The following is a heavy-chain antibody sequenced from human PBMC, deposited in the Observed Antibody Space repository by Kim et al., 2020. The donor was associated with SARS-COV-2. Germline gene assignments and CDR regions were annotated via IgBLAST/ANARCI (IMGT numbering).Heavy chain of an antibody. Sequence: SETLSLTCTVSGGSISSYYWSWIRQPPGKGLEWIGYIYYSGSTNYNPSLKSRVTISVDTSKNQFSLKLSSVTAADTAVYYCARASSPYCSSTSCYGWYFDYWGQGTLVTVSS. D-gene: IGHD2-2*01. CDR2: IYYSGST. V-gene: IGHV4-59*01. CDR1: GGSISSYY. CDR3: ARASSPYCSSTSCYGWYFDY. J-gene: IGHJ4*02.